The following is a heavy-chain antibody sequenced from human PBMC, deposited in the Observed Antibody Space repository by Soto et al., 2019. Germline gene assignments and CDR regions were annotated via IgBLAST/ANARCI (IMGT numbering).Heavy chain of an antibody. Sequence: PSETLSLTCTVSDGSISTYYCNWIRQPAGKGLEWIGRIDASGSTDYDPSLKSRVTMSVDTSKNQFSLRLSSVTAADTAEYYCARGGHDFWSGPFDYWDQGAQVTVSS. CDR2: IDASGST. D-gene: IGHD3-3*01. CDR1: DGSISTYY. J-gene: IGHJ4*02. V-gene: IGHV4-4*07. CDR3: ARGGHDFWSGPFDY.